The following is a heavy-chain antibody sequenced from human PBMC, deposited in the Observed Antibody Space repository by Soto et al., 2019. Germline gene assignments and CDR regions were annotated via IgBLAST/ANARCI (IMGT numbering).Heavy chain of an antibody. V-gene: IGHV1-69*13. D-gene: IGHD2-15*01. J-gene: IGHJ6*02. Sequence: SVKVSCKASGGTFSSYAISWVRQAPGQGLEWMGGIIPIFGTANYAQKFQGRVTITADESTSTAYMELSSLRSEDTAVYYCARVDCGGSCYPYYYYYGMDVWGQGTTVTVSS. CDR1: GGTFSSYA. CDR2: IIPIFGTA. CDR3: ARVDCGGSCYPYYYYYGMDV.